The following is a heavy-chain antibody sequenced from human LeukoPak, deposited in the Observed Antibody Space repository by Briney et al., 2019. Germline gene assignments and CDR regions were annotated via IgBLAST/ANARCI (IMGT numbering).Heavy chain of an antibody. V-gene: IGHV3-7*01. CDR2: IKQDGSEK. CDR3: ATSGYSSSWYFG. CDR1: GFTFKNSW. D-gene: IGHD6-13*01. J-gene: IGHJ4*02. Sequence: AGGSLRLSCVASGFTFKNSWMNWVCQAPGKGLEWVANIKQDGSEKYYVDSVKGRFTISRDNAKNSLYLQMNSLRAEDTAVYYCATSGYSSSWYFGWGQGTLVTVSS.